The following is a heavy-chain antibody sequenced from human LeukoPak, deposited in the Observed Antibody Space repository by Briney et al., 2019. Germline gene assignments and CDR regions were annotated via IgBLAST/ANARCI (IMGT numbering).Heavy chain of an antibody. V-gene: IGHV4-31*03. D-gene: IGHD6-19*01. CDR3: ARAAVAGAGLLWFDP. CDR1: GGSISSGGYY. CDR2: IYYSGST. J-gene: IGHJ5*02. Sequence: SQTLSLTCSFSGGSISSGGYYWSWIRQHPGKGLEWIGYIYYSGSTYYNPSLKSRVTISVDTSKNQFSLKLSSVTAADTAVYYCARAAVAGAGLLWFDPWGQGTLGTVSS.